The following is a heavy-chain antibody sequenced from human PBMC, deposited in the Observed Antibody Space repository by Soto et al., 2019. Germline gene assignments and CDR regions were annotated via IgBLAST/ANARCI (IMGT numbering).Heavy chain of an antibody. J-gene: IGHJ6*02. Sequence: EVQLVESGGGLVKPGGSLRLSCAASGFSFSTYSMNWVRQAPGKGLEWVSAISSSSTYIYYGDSVKGRFTISRDNAKNSLYLQMNSLRAEDTAVYYCARIGTAAAIGTYGMDVWGQGTTVTVS. CDR3: ARIGTAAAIGTYGMDV. CDR1: GFSFSTYS. V-gene: IGHV3-21*01. D-gene: IGHD2-2*01. CDR2: ISSSSTYI.